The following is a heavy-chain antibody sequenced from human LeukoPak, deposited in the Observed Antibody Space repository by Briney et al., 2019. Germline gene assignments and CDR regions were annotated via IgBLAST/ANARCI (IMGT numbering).Heavy chain of an antibody. CDR3: ARLGRSGWFSYYYYYMDV. V-gene: IGHV5-51*01. CDR2: IYPADSDT. CDR1: GYSFTTYW. Sequence: GESLKISCKGSGYSFTTYWIGWVRQMPGKGLEWMGIIYPADSDTKYSPSFQGHVTISADKSISTAYLQWSSLKASDTAMYYCARLGRSGWFSYYYYYMDVWGKGTTVTISS. J-gene: IGHJ6*03. D-gene: IGHD6-19*01.